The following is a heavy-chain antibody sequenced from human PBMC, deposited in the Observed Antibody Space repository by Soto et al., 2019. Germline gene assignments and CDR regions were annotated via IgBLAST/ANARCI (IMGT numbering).Heavy chain of an antibody. CDR2: IYYSGST. V-gene: IGHV4-59*01. D-gene: IGHD3-3*01. Sequence: QVQLQESGPGLVKPSETLSLTCTVSGGSISSYYWSWIRQPPGKGLEWIGYIYYSGSTNYNPSLKSRVNISVDTSKNQFSLKLSSVTAADTAVYYCARDHRDVVHDFWSGYYRRAGWFDPWGQGTLVTVSS. J-gene: IGHJ5*02. CDR3: ARDHRDVVHDFWSGYYRRAGWFDP. CDR1: GGSISSYY.